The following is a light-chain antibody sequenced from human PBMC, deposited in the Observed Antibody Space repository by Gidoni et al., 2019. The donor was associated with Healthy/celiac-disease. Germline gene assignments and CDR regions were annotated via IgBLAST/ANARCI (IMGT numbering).Light chain of an antibody. J-gene: IGKJ1*01. V-gene: IGKV3-15*01. CDR1: QIVSSN. Sequence: EIVMTQSPATLSVSPGERATLSCSASQIVSSNLSWYQQKPGQAPRLLIYGASTRATGVPAGFSGSGCGTEFTLTISSRQSEDFAVYYCRQYNNWPWTFGQGTKVEIK. CDR2: GAS. CDR3: RQYNNWPWT.